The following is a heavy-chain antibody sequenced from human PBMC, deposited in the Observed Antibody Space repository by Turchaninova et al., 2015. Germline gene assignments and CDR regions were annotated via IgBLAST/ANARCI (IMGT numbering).Heavy chain of an antibody. J-gene: IGHJ4*02. CDR2: IYYSGST. CDR3: ARRTSTQWLTRPFDY. Sequence: GLVKPSETLSLTCTVSGGSISSSSYYWGWIRQPPGKGLEWIGSIYYSGSTYYNPSLKSRVTISVDTSKNQFSLKLSSVTAADTAVYYCARRTSTQWLTRPFDYWGQGTLVTVSS. V-gene: IGHV4-39*01. D-gene: IGHD6-19*01. CDR1: GGSISSSSYY.